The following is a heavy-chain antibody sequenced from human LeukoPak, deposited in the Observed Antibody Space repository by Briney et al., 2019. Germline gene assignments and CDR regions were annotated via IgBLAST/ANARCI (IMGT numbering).Heavy chain of an antibody. CDR1: GGSISSYY. Sequence: SETLSLTCTVSGGSISSYYWSWIRQPAGKGLEWIGRIYTSGSTNYNPSLKSRVTISVDTSKNQFSLKLSSVTAADTAVYYCARARNYYDSSDYYYEGDAFDIWGQGTMVTVSS. V-gene: IGHV4-4*07. D-gene: IGHD3-22*01. CDR2: IYTSGST. CDR3: ARARNYYDSSDYYYEGDAFDI. J-gene: IGHJ3*02.